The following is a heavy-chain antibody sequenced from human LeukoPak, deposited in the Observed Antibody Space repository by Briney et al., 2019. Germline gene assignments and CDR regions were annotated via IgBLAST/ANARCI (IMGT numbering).Heavy chain of an antibody. CDR3: ARVQGFGELFFAFDI. J-gene: IGHJ3*02. D-gene: IGHD3-10*01. CDR2: INPSGGST. Sequence: ASVKVSCKASGYTFTSYYMHWVRQAPGQGLEWMGIINPSGGSTSYAQKFQGRVTMTRDTSTSTVYMELSSLRPEDTAVYYCARVQGFGELFFAFDIWGQGTMVTVSS. V-gene: IGHV1-46*01. CDR1: GYTFTSYY.